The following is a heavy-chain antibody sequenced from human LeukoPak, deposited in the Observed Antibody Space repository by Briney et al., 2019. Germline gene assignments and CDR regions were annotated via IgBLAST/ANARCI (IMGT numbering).Heavy chain of an antibody. CDR2: INHSGST. CDR1: GGSFSGYY. J-gene: IGHJ4*02. Sequence: SETLSLTCAVYGGSFSGYYWSWIRQPPGKGLEWIGEINHSGSTNYNPSLKSRVTISVDTSKNQFSLKMSSVTAADTAVYYCARGAGGPYYYDSSGYPPYYFDYWGQGTLVTVSS. CDR3: ARGAGGPYYYDSSGYPPYYFDY. D-gene: IGHD3-22*01. V-gene: IGHV4-34*01.